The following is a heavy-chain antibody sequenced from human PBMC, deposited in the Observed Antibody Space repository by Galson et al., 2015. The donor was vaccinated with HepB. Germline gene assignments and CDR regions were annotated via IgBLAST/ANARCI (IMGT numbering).Heavy chain of an antibody. Sequence: SLRLSCAVSGFTFSDYSMHWVRQAPGKGLEWVAVISYDGSNKYKVDSVKGRFTISRDNSKNTLYLQMNSLRTDDAAVYYCARGSGWYGGPDYWGQGTLVTVSS. CDR1: GFTFSDYS. J-gene: IGHJ4*02. CDR2: ISYDGSNK. D-gene: IGHD6-19*01. CDR3: ARGSGWYGGPDY. V-gene: IGHV3-30-3*01.